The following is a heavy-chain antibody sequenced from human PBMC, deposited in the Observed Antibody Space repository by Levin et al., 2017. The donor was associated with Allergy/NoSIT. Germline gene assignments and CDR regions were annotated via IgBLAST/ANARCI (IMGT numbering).Heavy chain of an antibody. J-gene: IGHJ4*02. CDR3: ARDWNGSGWSNDY. CDR1: GFTFSTYW. CDR2: IKPDGSAQ. D-gene: IGHD6-19*01. Sequence: GESLKISCAASGFTFSTYWMTWVRQAPGKGLDWVANIKPDGSAQYYVDSVKGRFTISRDNAKNSLYLQMNSLRAEDTAVYYCARDWNGSGWSNDYWGQGTLVTVSS. V-gene: IGHV3-7*01.